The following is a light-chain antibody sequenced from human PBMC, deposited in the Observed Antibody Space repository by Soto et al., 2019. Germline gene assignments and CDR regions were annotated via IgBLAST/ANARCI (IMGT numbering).Light chain of an antibody. CDR3: QQYYSTPRT. CDR2: WAS. Sequence: IVMTQSPDSLAVSLSERATINCKSSQSVLYSSNNKNYLAWYQQKPGQPPKLLIYWASTRESGVPDRFSGSGSGTDFTLTISSLQAEDVAVYYCQQYYSTPRTLGQGTKVDIK. CDR1: QSVLYSSNNKNY. V-gene: IGKV4-1*01. J-gene: IGKJ1*01.